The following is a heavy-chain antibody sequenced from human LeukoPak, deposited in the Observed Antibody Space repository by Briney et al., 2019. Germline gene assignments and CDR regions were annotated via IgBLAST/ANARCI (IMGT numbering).Heavy chain of an antibody. CDR3: AKDLPYYYDSSGSGDAFDL. CDR2: ISDRGSST. Sequence: GGSLTLSCAASGFTFSNYGLSWVRQAAGKGLEWVSTISDRGSSTYYADAVKGRFTVSRDNSENTLYLQMSSLRAEDTAVYFCAKDLPYYYDSSGSGDAFDLWGQGTMVTVSS. D-gene: IGHD3-22*01. V-gene: IGHV3-23*01. J-gene: IGHJ3*01. CDR1: GFTFSNYG.